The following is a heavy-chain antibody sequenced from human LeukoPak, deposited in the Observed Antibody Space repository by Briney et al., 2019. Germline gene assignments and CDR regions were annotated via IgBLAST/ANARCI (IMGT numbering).Heavy chain of an antibody. CDR2: ISAYNGNT. D-gene: IGHD6-13*01. Sequence: GSVKVSCKASGYTFTSYGISWVRQAPGQGLEWMGWISAYNGNTNYAQKLQGRVTMTTDTSTSTAYMELSSLRSEDTAVYYCAIPGIAAPRDYWGQGTLVTVSS. CDR3: AIPGIAAPRDY. CDR1: GYTFTSYG. J-gene: IGHJ4*02. V-gene: IGHV1-18*01.